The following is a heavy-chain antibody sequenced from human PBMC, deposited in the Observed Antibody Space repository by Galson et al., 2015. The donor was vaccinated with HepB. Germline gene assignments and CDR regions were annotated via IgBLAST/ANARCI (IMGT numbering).Heavy chain of an antibody. D-gene: IGHD3-22*01. CDR1: GFTFSSYG. V-gene: IGHV3-33*01. Sequence: SLRLSCAASGFTFSSYGMHWVRQAPGKGLEWVAVIWYDGSNKYYADSVKGRFTISRDNSKNTLYLQMNSLRAEDTAVYYCARDPYYDSSGYYPHWGQGTLVTVSS. J-gene: IGHJ4*02. CDR2: IWYDGSNK. CDR3: ARDPYYDSSGYYPH.